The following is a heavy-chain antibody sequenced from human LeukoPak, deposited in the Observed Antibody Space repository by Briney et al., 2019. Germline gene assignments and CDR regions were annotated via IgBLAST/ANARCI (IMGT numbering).Heavy chain of an antibody. J-gene: IGHJ4*02. CDR2: ISGSGGTT. CDR1: GFTFSNHA. V-gene: IGHV3-23*01. D-gene: IGHD3-16*01. CDR3: AKDRLPVQRGIDY. Sequence: GGSLRLSCAASGFTFSNHAMSWVRQAPGKGLEWVSAISGSGGTTYYADSVKGRFTISRGNSKNTLYLQVNGLRAEDTALYYCAKDRLPVQRGIDYWGQGTLVTVSS.